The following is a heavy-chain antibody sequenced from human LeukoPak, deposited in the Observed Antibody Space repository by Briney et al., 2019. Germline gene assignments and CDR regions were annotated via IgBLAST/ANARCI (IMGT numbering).Heavy chain of an antibody. J-gene: IGHJ4*02. CDR1: GFTFSSYG. D-gene: IGHD3-16*01. Sequence: SGGSLRLSCAASGFTFSSYGMHWVRQAPGKGLEWVAVIWYDGSNKYYADSVKGRFTISRDNSKNTLYLQMNSPRAEDTAVYYRARGPSRLAGDYFDSWGQGTLVTVSS. CDR3: ARGPSRLAGDYFDS. CDR2: IWYDGSNK. V-gene: IGHV3-33*01.